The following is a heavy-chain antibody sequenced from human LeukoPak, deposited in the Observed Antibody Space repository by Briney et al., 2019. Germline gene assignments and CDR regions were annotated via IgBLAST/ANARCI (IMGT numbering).Heavy chain of an antibody. CDR3: VSKTVTTTRGYYYYGMDV. J-gene: IGHJ6*02. CDR2: ISGSGGST. V-gene: IGHV3-23*01. CDR1: GFTFSSYA. Sequence: GGSLRLSCAASGFTFSSYAMHWVRQAPGKGLEWVSAISGSGGSTYYADSVKGRFTISRDNSKNTLYLQMNSLRAEDTAVYYCVSKTVTTTRGYYYYGMDVWGQGTTVTVSS. D-gene: IGHD4-17*01.